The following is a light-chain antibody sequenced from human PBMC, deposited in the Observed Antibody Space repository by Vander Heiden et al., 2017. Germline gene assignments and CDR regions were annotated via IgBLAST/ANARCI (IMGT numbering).Light chain of an antibody. CDR2: QDN. V-gene: IGLV3-1*01. Sequence: SYELTQPPSVSVSPGQTARITCSGDRFGDKYACWYQQKPGQSPVLVIYQDNRRPSGIPERFSGSTSANTATLTISGTQPMDEADYYCQAWDNNIMMFGGGTKLTVL. CDR1: RFGDKY. J-gene: IGLJ3*02. CDR3: QAWDNNIMM.